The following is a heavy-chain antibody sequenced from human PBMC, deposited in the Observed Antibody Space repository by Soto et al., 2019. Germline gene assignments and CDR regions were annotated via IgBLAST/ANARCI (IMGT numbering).Heavy chain of an antibody. CDR2: TSGYNGNT. D-gene: IGHD3-9*01. CDR1: GYTFSSYG. Sequence: QVQLVQSGDEVKKPGASVKVSCKASGYTFSSYGISWVRQAPGQGLEWMGWTSGYNGNTNYAQKLQGRVTMTTDTATSTPYMELKSLRSDDTAVYYSARDIELRHFDWRRSFEHWGQGTLVTAAS. J-gene: IGHJ4*02. CDR3: ARDIELRHFDWRRSFEH. V-gene: IGHV1-18*01.